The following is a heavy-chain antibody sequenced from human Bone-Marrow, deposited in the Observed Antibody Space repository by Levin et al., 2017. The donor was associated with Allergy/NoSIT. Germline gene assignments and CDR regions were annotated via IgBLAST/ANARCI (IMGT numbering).Heavy chain of an antibody. D-gene: IGHD2-21*01. CDR2: IIAIFGTA. CDR3: ARGPYYYYSYMDV. CDR1: GGIFRSYA. V-gene: IGHV1-69*13. Sequence: VASVKVSCKASGGIFRSYAISWVRQAPGQGLEWMGGIIAIFGTANYAQKFQGRVTITADESTSIVYMELSSLRSEDTAVYYCARGPYYYYSYMDVWGKGTTVTVSS. J-gene: IGHJ6*03.